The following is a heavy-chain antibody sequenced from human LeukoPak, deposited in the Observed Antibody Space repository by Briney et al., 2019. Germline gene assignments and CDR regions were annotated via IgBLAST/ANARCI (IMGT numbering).Heavy chain of an antibody. D-gene: IGHD5-18*01. CDR3: ARDPGSYGFPRAFDI. V-gene: IGHV4-4*07. Sequence: SETLSLTCTASGGSISSYYWSRIRQPAGKGLEWIGRTYTSGSTNYNPSLKSRVTMSVDTSKNQFSLKLSSVTAADTAVYYCARDPGSYGFPRAFDIWGQGTMVAVSS. J-gene: IGHJ3*02. CDR1: GGSISSYY. CDR2: TYTSGST.